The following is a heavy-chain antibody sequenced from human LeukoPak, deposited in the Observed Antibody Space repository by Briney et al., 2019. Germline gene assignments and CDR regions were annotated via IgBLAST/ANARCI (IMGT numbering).Heavy chain of an antibody. D-gene: IGHD2-15*01. CDR3: ARDDCSGGSCYGPYYYYGMDV. CDR2: IIPIFGIA. V-gene: IGHV1-69*04. CDR1: GGTFSSYA. Sequence: SVKVSCKASGGTFSSYAISWVRQAPGQGLEWMGRIIPIFGIANYAQKFQGRVTITADKSTSTAYMELSSLRSEDTAVYYCARDDCSGGSCYGPYYYYGMDVWGQGTTVTVS. J-gene: IGHJ6*02.